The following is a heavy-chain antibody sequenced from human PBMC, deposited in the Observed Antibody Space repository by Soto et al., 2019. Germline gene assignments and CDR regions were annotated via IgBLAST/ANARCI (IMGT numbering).Heavy chain of an antibody. D-gene: IGHD6-13*01. CDR1: GYSFTSYW. V-gene: IGHV5-51*01. Sequence: GASLKISCKGSGYSFTSYWIGWVRQMPGKGLEWMGIIYPGDSDTRYSPSFQGQVTISADKSISTAYLQWSSLKASDTAMYYCARVGYSSSWYIPGLYYYGMDVWGQGTTVTVSS. CDR3: ARVGYSSSWYIPGLYYYGMDV. CDR2: IYPGDSDT. J-gene: IGHJ6*02.